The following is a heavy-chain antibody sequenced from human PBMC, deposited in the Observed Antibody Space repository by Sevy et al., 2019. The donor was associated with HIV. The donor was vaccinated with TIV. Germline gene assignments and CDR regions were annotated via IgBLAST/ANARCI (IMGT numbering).Heavy chain of an antibody. D-gene: IGHD3-3*01. J-gene: IGHJ4*02. CDR3: ARDLPYYDFWSGYPTFDY. Sequence: GGSLRLSCAASVFTFSSYSMNWVRQAPGKGLEWVSYISSSSSTIYYADSVKGRFTISRDNAKNSLYLQMNSLRAEDTAVYYCARDLPYYDFWSGYPTFDYWGQGTLVTVSS. CDR1: VFTFSSYS. CDR2: ISSSSSTI. V-gene: IGHV3-48*01.